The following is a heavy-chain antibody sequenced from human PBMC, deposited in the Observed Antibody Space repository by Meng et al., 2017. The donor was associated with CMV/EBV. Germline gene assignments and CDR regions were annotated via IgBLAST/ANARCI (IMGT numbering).Heavy chain of an antibody. J-gene: IGHJ6*02. CDR1: GFTFSSYS. V-gene: IGHV3-48*04. Sequence: GESLRLSCAASGFTFSSYSMNWVRQAPGKGLEWVSYISSSSSTIYYADSVKGRFTISRDNAKNSLYLQMNSLRAEDTAVYYCARVGGGVVPAAIVTTNYYYYGMDVWGQGTTVTVSS. CDR2: ISSSSSTI. D-gene: IGHD2-2*01. CDR3: ARVGGGVVPAAIVTTNYYYYGMDV.